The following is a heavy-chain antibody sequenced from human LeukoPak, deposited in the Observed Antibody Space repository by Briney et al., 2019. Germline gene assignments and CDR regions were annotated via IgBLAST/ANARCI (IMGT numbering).Heavy chain of an antibody. V-gene: IGHV1-2*02. D-gene: IGHD6-6*01. Sequence: ASVKVSCKASGYTFTGYYMHWVRQAPGQGLEWMGWINPNSGGTNYAQKFQGRVTMTRDTSISTAYMELSRLRSDDTAVYYCARDVDRSSSHGYYYYYMDVWGKGTTVTVSS. J-gene: IGHJ6*03. CDR3: ARDVDRSSSHGYYYYYMDV. CDR1: GYTFTGYY. CDR2: INPNSGGT.